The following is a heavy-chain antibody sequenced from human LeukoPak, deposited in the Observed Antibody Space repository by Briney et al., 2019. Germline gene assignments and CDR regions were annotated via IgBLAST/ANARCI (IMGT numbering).Heavy chain of an antibody. CDR1: GFTFSSSW. Sequence: GGSLRLSCVASGFTFSSSWMSWVRQAPGKGLEWVSSISSSSSYIYYADSVKGRFTISRDNAKNSLYLQMNSLRAEDTAVYYCARDDLIAAAGTDYYYGMDVWGQGTTVTVSS. J-gene: IGHJ6*02. D-gene: IGHD6-13*01. CDR3: ARDDLIAAAGTDYYYGMDV. V-gene: IGHV3-21*01. CDR2: ISSSSSYI.